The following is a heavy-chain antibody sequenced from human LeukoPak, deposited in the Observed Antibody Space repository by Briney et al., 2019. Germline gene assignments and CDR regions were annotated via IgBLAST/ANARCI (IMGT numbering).Heavy chain of an antibody. Sequence: ASVKVSCKASGYTFTNYDINWVRQATGQGLEWMGWVNPKSGYTGYAQKFQGRVTISRDTSISTAYMELSSLRSEDTAVYYCARVDGSADYSGQGTLVTVSS. J-gene: IGHJ4*02. CDR3: ARVDGSADY. D-gene: IGHD1-26*01. CDR2: VNPKSGYT. V-gene: IGHV1-8*01. CDR1: GYTFTNYD.